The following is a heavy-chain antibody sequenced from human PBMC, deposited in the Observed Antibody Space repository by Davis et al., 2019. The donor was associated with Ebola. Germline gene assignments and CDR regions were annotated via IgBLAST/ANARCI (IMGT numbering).Heavy chain of an antibody. J-gene: IGHJ4*02. CDR2: TYYRSTWYT. V-gene: IGHV6-1*01. CDR3: ARWIQDSGHFDY. CDR1: GDSVSSTSAA. D-gene: IGHD5-18*01. Sequence: SQTLSLTCAISGDSVSSTSAAWSWIRQSPSRGLEWLGRTYYRSTWYTDYVISVNRRIRINPDTSKNQFSLQLNSVTPEDTAVYYCARWIQDSGHFDYWGQGTLVTVSS.